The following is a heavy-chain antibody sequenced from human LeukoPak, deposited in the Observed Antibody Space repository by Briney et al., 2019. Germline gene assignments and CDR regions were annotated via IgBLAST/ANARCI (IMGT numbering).Heavy chain of an antibody. J-gene: IGHJ4*02. V-gene: IGHV3-30-3*01. D-gene: IGHD3-10*01. CDR2: TSKDGSNK. CDR3: ARGGSGSYYMYYFDY. CDR1: GFTFTNYA. Sequence: GGSLRLSCAASGFTFTNYAMHWVRQAPGKGLEWVAVTSKDGSNKYYTDSVKGRFTISRDNAKNTLYLQMNSLRAEDTAVYYCARGGSGSYYMYYFDYWGQGTLVTVSS.